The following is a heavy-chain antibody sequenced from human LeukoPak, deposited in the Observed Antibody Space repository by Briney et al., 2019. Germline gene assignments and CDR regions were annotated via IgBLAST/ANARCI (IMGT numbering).Heavy chain of an antibody. CDR1: GYIVSSNCVT. J-gene: IGHJ5*02. D-gene: IGHD2-2*01. Sequence: SQSLSLTCTIAGYIVSSNCVTWNWIRQSPSRGLEWLGRTYYRSTWYNDYAVSVRGRITVNPDTSKNQFSLHLNSVTPEDTAVYYCARRLTQYDCFDPWGQGILVTVSS. CDR2: TYYRSTWYN. V-gene: IGHV6-1*01. CDR3: ARRLTQYDCFDP.